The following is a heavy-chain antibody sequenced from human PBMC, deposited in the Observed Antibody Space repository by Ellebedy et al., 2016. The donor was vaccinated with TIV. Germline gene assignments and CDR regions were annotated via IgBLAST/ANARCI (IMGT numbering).Heavy chain of an antibody. CDR1: GFTFSSYS. J-gene: IGHJ5*02. CDR3: ARVLTLWFGDPFDP. V-gene: IGHV3-48*04. Sequence: GESLKISCAVSGFTFSSYSMNWVRQAPGKGLEWVSYIGAGGHPIYSADSVKGRFTISRDNAKNSLYLQMNSLRAEDTAVYYCARVLTLWFGDPFDPWGQGTLVTVSS. D-gene: IGHD3-10*01. CDR2: IGAGGHPI.